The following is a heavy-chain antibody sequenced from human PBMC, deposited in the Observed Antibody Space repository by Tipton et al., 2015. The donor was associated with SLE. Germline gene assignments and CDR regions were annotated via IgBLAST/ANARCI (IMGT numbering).Heavy chain of an antibody. CDR2: ITHDGSA. CDR1: GGSITGYD. Sequence: GLVKPSGTLSLSCSVSGGSITGYDEFWAWIRQSPGKGLEWIGEITHDGSANYNPSLKSRLTMSVDTSKNQVSLKVTSVTAADTAVYYCARLMGPHIVRGVLRDFWLDPWGQGTLVTVSP. J-gene: IGHJ5*02. CDR3: ARLMGPHIVRGVLRDFWLDP. V-gene: IGHV4-34*10. D-gene: IGHD3-10*01.